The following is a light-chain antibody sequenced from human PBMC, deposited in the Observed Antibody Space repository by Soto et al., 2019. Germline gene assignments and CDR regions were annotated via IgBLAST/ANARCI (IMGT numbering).Light chain of an antibody. CDR1: QSVSSN. Sequence: EIVMTQSPATLSVSPGERATLSCRASQSVSSNLAWYQQKPGQAPRLLIYGASTRATGIPARFSGSRSGTEFTLTISSLQSEDFAVYYCQQYNNWTQTFGQGTKVEIQ. CDR3: QQYNNWTQT. CDR2: GAS. J-gene: IGKJ1*01. V-gene: IGKV3-15*01.